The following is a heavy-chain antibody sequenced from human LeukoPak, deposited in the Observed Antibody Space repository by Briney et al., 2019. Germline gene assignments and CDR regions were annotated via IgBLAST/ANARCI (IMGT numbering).Heavy chain of an antibody. Sequence: GGSLRLSCAASGFTFDDYAMHWVRQAPGKGLEWVSGISWNSGSIGYADSVKGRFTISRDNAKNSLYLQMNSLRAEDTALYYCAKDISFAIAADGNGDYYYYYGMDVWGQGTTVTVSS. CDR1: GFTFDDYA. CDR3: AKDISFAIAADGNGDYYYYYGMDV. V-gene: IGHV3-9*01. J-gene: IGHJ6*02. D-gene: IGHD6-13*01. CDR2: ISWNSGSI.